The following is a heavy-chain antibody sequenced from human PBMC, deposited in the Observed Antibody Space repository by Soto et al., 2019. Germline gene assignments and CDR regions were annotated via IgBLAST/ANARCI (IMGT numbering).Heavy chain of an antibody. CDR3: AHNMYNWGSGYFDY. D-gene: IGHD1-20*01. V-gene: IGHV2-5*02. J-gene: IGHJ4*02. Sequence: QITLKESGPTLVKPTQTLTMTCTFSGFSLSTSGVGVDWIRQPPGKALEWLALIYWDDDKRCSPSLKSRLTNTKDTSKNPVVFTMTNMLPVDTATYYCAHNMYNWGSGYFDYWGQGTLVTVSS. CDR1: GFSLSTSGVG. CDR2: IYWDDDK.